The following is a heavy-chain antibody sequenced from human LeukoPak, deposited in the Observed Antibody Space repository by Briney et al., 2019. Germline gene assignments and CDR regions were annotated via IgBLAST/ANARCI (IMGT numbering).Heavy chain of an antibody. V-gene: IGHV3-30-3*01. CDR3: AKDAYSSGWYGGYYYYYGMDV. Sequence: PGGSLRLSCAASGFTFSSYAMHWVRQAPGKGLEWVAVISYDGSNKYYADSVKGRFTISRDNSKNTLYLQMNSLRAEDTAVYYCAKDAYSSGWYGGYYYYYGMDVWGKGTTVTVSS. D-gene: IGHD6-19*01. CDR2: ISYDGSNK. J-gene: IGHJ6*04. CDR1: GFTFSSYA.